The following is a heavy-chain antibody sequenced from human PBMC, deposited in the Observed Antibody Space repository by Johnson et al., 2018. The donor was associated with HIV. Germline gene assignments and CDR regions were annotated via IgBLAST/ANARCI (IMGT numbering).Heavy chain of an antibody. Sequence: VQLVESGGGLIQPGGSLRLSCAASGFTVSSNYMSWVRQAPGKGLEWVSVIYSGGSTYYEDSVKGRFTISRDNSKNTLYLQMNSLRAEDTAVYYCARGRGSGRDAFDIWGQGTMVTVSS. CDR3: ARGRGSGRDAFDI. D-gene: IGHD3-10*01. CDR2: IYSGGST. J-gene: IGHJ3*02. CDR1: GFTVSSNY. V-gene: IGHV3-53*01.